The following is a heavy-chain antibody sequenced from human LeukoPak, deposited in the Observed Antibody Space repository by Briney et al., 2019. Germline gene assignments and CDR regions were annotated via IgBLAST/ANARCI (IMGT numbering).Heavy chain of an antibody. Sequence: GASVKVSCKASGYTFTSYGINWVRQAPGQGLEWMGWISAYNGNAKYAQNLQGRVTMTTDTSTSTAYMELRRLRSDDTAVYYCARAPFVSRYQLNPFDYWGQGTLVTVSS. CDR2: ISAYNGNA. D-gene: IGHD2-2*01. V-gene: IGHV1-18*01. CDR1: GYTFTSYG. J-gene: IGHJ4*02. CDR3: ARAPFVSRYQLNPFDY.